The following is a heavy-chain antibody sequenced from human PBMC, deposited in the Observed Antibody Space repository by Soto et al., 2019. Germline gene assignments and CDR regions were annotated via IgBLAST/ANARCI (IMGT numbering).Heavy chain of an antibody. CDR3: ARDAKRSTRCIGLCDYHYYYMDV. Sequence: EVQLVESGGGLVQPGGSLRLSCAVSGFTFSTYWMYWVRQVPGKGLAWVSRIDSDGSSTIYADSVKGRFTISRDNAKNTLYLQMNSLRAEDTAVYYCARDAKRSTRCIGLCDYHYYYMDVWGKGTTVTVSS. CDR1: GFTFSTYW. J-gene: IGHJ6*03. CDR2: IDSDGSST. D-gene: IGHD2-2*01. V-gene: IGHV3-74*01.